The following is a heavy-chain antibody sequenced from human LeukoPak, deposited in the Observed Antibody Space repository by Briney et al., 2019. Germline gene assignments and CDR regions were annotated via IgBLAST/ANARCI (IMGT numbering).Heavy chain of an antibody. J-gene: IGHJ6*03. V-gene: IGHV4-59*01. CDR1: GGSISSYY. CDR2: IYYSGST. Sequence: PSETLSLTCTVSGGSISSYYWSWIRQPPGKGLEWIGYIYYSGSTNYNPSLKSRVTISVDTSKNQFSLKLSSVTAADTAVYYCARMEQQLVDYYYYYMDVWGKGTTVTVSS. CDR3: ARMEQQLVDYYYYYMDV. D-gene: IGHD6-13*01.